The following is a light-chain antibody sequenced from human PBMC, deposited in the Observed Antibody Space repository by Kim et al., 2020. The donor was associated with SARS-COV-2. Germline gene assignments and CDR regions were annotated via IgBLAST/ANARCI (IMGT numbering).Light chain of an antibody. CDR1: QSVSSSS. CDR3: QQYSSSPT. J-gene: IGKJ4*01. V-gene: IGKV3D-20*01. Sequence: DIVLSQSPAALSLSPGERATLSCGASQSVSSSSLAWYQQKPGLAPRLLIYDASSRATGIPDRFSGSGSGTDFTLIISRLEPEDFAVYFCQQYSSSPTFGGGTKLEI. CDR2: DAS.